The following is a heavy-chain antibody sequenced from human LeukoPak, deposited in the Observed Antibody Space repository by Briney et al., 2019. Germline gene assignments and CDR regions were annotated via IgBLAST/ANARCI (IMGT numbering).Heavy chain of an antibody. V-gene: IGHV1-2*02. Sequence: VASVKVSCKASGYTFTGYYMHGVRQAPGQGLEWMGWVNPNSGGTNYAQKFQGRVTMTRDTSISTAYMELSRLRSDDTAVYYCARYRSRATDFDYWGQGTLVTVSS. CDR1: GYTFTGYY. CDR3: ARYRSRATDFDY. D-gene: IGHD1-26*01. J-gene: IGHJ4*02. CDR2: VNPNSGGT.